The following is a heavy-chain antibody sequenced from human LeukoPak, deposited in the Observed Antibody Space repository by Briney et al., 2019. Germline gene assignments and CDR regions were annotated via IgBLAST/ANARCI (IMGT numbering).Heavy chain of an antibody. J-gene: IGHJ4*02. Sequence: PSETLSLACTVSGGSISSYYWSWIRQPPGKGLEWIGYIYYSGSTNYNPSLKSRVTISVDTSKNQFSLKLSSVTAADTAVYYCAKDRPPDIVVVTASDYWGQGTLVTVSS. CDR3: AKDRPPDIVVVTASDY. V-gene: IGHV4-59*12. CDR2: IYYSGST. D-gene: IGHD2-21*02. CDR1: GGSISSYY.